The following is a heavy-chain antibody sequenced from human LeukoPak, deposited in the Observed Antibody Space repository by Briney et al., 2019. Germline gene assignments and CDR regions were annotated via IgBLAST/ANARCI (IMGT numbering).Heavy chain of an antibody. Sequence: GGSLRLSCAASGFTFSSYAMSWVRQAPGKGLEWVSYISSSSSTIYYADSVKGRFTISRDNAKNSLYLHMNSLRAEDTAVYYCARVVLHCTDGVCYYYYHMDVWGKGTTVTVSS. CDR1: GFTFSSYA. V-gene: IGHV3-48*01. D-gene: IGHD2-8*01. CDR2: ISSSSSTI. CDR3: ARVVLHCTDGVCYYYYHMDV. J-gene: IGHJ6*03.